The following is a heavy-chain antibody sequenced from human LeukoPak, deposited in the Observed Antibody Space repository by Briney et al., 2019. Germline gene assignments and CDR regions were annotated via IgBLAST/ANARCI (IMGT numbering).Heavy chain of an antibody. V-gene: IGHV3-30-3*01. CDR2: ISYDGSNK. J-gene: IGHJ4*02. CDR3: ARRPTAGTFDY. CDR1: GFTFSSYA. D-gene: IGHD6-19*01. Sequence: GGSLRLSCAASGFTFSSYAMHWVRQAPGKGLEWVAVISYDGSNKYYADSVKGRFTVSRDNAKNSLYLQMDSLRGEDTAVYYCARRPTAGTFDYWGQGTLVTVSS.